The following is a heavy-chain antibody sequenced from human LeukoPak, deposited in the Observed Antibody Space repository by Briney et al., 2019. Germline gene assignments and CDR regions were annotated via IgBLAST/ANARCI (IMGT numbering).Heavy chain of an antibody. CDR3: ARDSRGSYLHY. V-gene: IGHV1-69*04. J-gene: IGHJ4*02. Sequence: SVKVSCKASGGTAITHIINWLRQAPGQGLEWRGRSIPMLGIPNYAQKFQGRVTLTADQSPSTAYMELSSLRSEDTAVYYCARDSRGSYLHYWRQGTLLTVSS. CDR1: GGTAITHI. D-gene: IGHD1-26*01. CDR2: SIPMLGIP.